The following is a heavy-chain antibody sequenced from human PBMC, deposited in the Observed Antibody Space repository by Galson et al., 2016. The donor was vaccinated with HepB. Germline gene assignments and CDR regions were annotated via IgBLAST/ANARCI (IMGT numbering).Heavy chain of an antibody. D-gene: IGHD3-16*01. CDR1: GFSFSSYA. CDR2: ISGRGERI. V-gene: IGHV3-23*01. CDR3: AKDLWAHQYYFGMDV. Sequence: SLRLSCAASGFSFSSYAMSWVRQAPGKGLEWVSGISGRGERIYHADSVKGRLTISRDNSKNTLYLQMNSLRAEDTAVYYCAKDLWAHQYYFGMDVWGQGTLVTVSS. J-gene: IGHJ6*02.